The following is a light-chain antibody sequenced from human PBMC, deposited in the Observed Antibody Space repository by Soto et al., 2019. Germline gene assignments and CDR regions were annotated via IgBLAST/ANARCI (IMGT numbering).Light chain of an antibody. J-gene: IGLJ2*01. Sequence: QSVLTQPASVSGSPGQSITISCTGTSSDVGRYNYVSWYQQHPGKAPKLMIYEVSNRPSGVSNRFSGSKSGNTASLTISGLQADDDADYYCSSYTSSSTPVVFGGGTKLTVL. CDR1: SSDVGRYNY. CDR3: SSYTSSSTPVV. CDR2: EVS. V-gene: IGLV2-14*01.